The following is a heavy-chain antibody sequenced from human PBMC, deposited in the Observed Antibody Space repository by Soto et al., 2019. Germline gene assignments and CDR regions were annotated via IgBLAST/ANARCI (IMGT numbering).Heavy chain of an antibody. Sequence: QVQLVESGGGVVQPGRSLRLSCAASGFTFSSYAMHWVRQAPGKGLEWVAVISYDGSNKYYADSVKGRFTISRDNSKNTRYLQMNSLRAEDTAVYYCARDEGQTWDYWGQGTLVTVSS. V-gene: IGHV3-30-3*01. CDR3: ARDEGQTWDY. CDR1: GFTFSSYA. J-gene: IGHJ4*02. CDR2: ISYDGSNK.